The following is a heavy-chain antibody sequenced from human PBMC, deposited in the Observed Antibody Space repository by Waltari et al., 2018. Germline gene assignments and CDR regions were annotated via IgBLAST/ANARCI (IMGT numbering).Heavy chain of an antibody. CDR2: IYYSGST. J-gene: IGHJ4*02. CDR1: GGSISSSSYY. D-gene: IGHD3-22*01. CDR3: ATPYYYDSSGYYWNY. Sequence: QLQLQESGPGLVKPSETLSLTCTVSGGSISSSSYYWGWIRQPPGKGLEWIGSIYYSGSTDYNPSLKSRVTISVDTSKNQFSLKLSSVTAADTAVYYCATPYYYDSSGYYWNYWGQGTLVTVSS. V-gene: IGHV4-39*01.